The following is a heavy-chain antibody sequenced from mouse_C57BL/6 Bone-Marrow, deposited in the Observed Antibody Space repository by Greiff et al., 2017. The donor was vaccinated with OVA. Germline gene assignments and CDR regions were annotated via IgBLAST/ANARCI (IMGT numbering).Heavy chain of an antibody. D-gene: IGHD2-5*01. CDR2: ISSGSSTI. J-gene: IGHJ1*03. CDR1: GFTFSDYG. CDR3: AFDSNLYWYFDV. Sequence: EVQVVESGGGLVKPGGSLKLSCAASGFTFSDYGMHWVRQAPEKGLEWVAYISSGSSTIYYADTVKGRFTISRDNAKNTLFLQMTSLRSEDTAMYYCAFDSNLYWYFDVWGTGTTVTVSS. V-gene: IGHV5-17*01.